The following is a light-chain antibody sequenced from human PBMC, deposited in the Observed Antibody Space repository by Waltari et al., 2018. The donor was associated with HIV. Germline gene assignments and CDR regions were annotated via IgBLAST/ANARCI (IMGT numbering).Light chain of an antibody. Sequence: SVLTQPPSASGTPGQRVTISCSGSTSNIGSNSVFWYQHLPGTAPKRLIHRNNQRPSGGPDRFSGSTSGTSASLAISGLRSEDEAEYYCVVWDDTLRGVIFGGGTKVAVL. J-gene: IGLJ2*01. V-gene: IGLV1-47*01. CDR3: VVWDDTLRGVI. CDR2: RNN. CDR1: TSNIGSNS.